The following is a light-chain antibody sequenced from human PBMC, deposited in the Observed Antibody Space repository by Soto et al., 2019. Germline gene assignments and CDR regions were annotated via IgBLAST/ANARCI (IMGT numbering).Light chain of an antibody. CDR3: QHYVTSSIT. J-gene: IGKJ1*01. V-gene: IGKV3-20*01. Sequence: EVVMTQSPATLSLSPGERDTPSRRASQSVSSNLAWYQQKPGQTPRLLIYGASSRATGTPDRISGGGSGTHFTLTISRLEPEDFAVYYCQHYVTSSITFGQGTKVDIK. CDR1: QSVSSN. CDR2: GAS.